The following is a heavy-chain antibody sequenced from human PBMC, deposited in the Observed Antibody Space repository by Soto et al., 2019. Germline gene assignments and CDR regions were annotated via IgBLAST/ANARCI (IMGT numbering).Heavy chain of an antibody. CDR1: GSTFSSYT. CDR3: ARRRYCGADCYSKYYYGMDV. D-gene: IGHD2-21*02. J-gene: IGHJ6*02. Sequence: QVQLVQSGAEMKRPGSSVKVSCQASGSTFSSYTVSWVRQAPGQGLEWMGRIIPVLGVTNDAQKFKGRVTITADKSKTTAYMELSSLRSGDTAVYYCARRRYCGADCYSKYYYGMDVWGQGTTVTVSS. CDR2: IIPVLGVT. V-gene: IGHV1-69*02.